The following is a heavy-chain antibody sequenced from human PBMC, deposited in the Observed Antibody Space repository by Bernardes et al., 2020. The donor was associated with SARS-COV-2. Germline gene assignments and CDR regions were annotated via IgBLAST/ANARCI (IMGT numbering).Heavy chain of an antibody. Sequence: GGSLRLSCAASGFTFSDYYMSWIRKAPGKGLEWVSYISISGSTIYYADSVKGRFTISRDNAKNSLYLQMNSLRAEDTAVYYCAREISLGRFSYIYGSYYGMDVWGQGTTVTVSS. CDR1: GFTFSDYY. CDR2: ISISGSTI. J-gene: IGHJ6*02. V-gene: IGHV3-11*01. CDR3: AREISLGRFSYIYGSYYGMDV. D-gene: IGHD4-17*01.